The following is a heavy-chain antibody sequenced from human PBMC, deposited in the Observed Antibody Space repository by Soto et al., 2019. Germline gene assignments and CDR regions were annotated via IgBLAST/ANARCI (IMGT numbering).Heavy chain of an antibody. D-gene: IGHD3-9*01. CDR2: IKSKADGGTT. CDR1: DFTFSSAW. Sequence: GGSLRLSCVVSDFTFSSAWMNWVRQAPGKGLEWVGRIKSKADGGTTDYAAPGEGRFTISRGDSKNTLFLQMTSLKSEDTAVYYCTTGRHYDVLTGYYYFDFWGQGTLVTVSS. V-gene: IGHV3-15*07. J-gene: IGHJ4*02. CDR3: TTGRHYDVLTGYYYFDF.